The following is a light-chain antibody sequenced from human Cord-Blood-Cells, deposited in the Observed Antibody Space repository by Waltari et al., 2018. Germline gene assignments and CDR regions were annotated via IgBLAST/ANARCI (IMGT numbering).Light chain of an antibody. Sequence: DIHMTQSQSSLSASVGNRVTITCRASHGISNYLAWYQQKPGKVPKLLIYAASTLQSGVPSRFSGSGSGTDFTLTISSLQPEDVATYYCQKYNSDSFTFGPGTKVDIK. V-gene: IGKV1-27*01. CDR3: QKYNSDSFT. CDR2: AAS. CDR1: HGISNY. J-gene: IGKJ3*01.